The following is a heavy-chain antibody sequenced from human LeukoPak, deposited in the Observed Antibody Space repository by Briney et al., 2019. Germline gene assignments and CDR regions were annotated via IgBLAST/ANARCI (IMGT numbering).Heavy chain of an antibody. CDR3: ASGGNGDYYFDY. D-gene: IGHD4-17*01. Sequence: SETLSLTCTVSGGAISTFYWSWIRQPPGKGLEWIGYIYYRGSTGYNPSLKSRVTISVDTSKNQFFLKLSSVTAADTAVYYCASGGNGDYYFDYWGQGTLVTVSS. CDR2: IYYRGST. CDR1: GGAISTFY. J-gene: IGHJ4*02. V-gene: IGHV4-59*08.